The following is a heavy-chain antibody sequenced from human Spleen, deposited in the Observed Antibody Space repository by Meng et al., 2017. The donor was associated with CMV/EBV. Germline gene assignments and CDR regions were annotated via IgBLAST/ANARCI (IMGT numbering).Heavy chain of an antibody. CDR1: GDTFSSYA. Sequence: SVKVSCKASGDTFSSYAISWVRQAPGQGLEWMGGIIPIFGTANYAQKFQGRVTITTDESTSTAYMELSSLRSEDTAVYYCAIEMYRIAVGGHLPVGYWGQGTLVTVSS. D-gene: IGHD6-19*01. CDR2: IIPIFGTA. CDR3: AIEMYRIAVGGHLPVGY. J-gene: IGHJ4*02. V-gene: IGHV1-69*05.